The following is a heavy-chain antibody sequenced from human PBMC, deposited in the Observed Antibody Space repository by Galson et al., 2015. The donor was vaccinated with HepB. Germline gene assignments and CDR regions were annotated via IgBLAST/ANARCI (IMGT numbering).Heavy chain of an antibody. CDR3: ARNADYDFWSGYYTHYYYGMDV. Sequence: SVKVSCKASGYTFTSYYMHWVRQAPGQGLEWMGIINPSGGSTSYAQKFQGRVTMTRDTSTSTVYMELSSLRSEDTAVYYCARNADYDFWSGYYTHYYYGMDVWGQGTTVTVSS. D-gene: IGHD3-3*01. CDR2: INPSGGST. CDR1: GYTFTSYY. J-gene: IGHJ6*02. V-gene: IGHV1-46*01.